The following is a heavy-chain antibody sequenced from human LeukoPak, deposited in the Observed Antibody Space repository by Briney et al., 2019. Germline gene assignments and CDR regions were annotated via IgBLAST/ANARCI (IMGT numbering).Heavy chain of an antibody. CDR1: GFTFSSYA. Sequence: PGGSLRLSCAASGFTFSSYAMSWVRQAPGKGLEWVSAISGSGGSTYYADSVKGRFTISRDNSKNTLYLQMNSLRAEDTAVYYCARAFNYYYYYMDVWGKGTTVTVSS. CDR2: ISGSGGST. CDR3: ARAFNYYYYYMDV. J-gene: IGHJ6*03. V-gene: IGHV3-23*01.